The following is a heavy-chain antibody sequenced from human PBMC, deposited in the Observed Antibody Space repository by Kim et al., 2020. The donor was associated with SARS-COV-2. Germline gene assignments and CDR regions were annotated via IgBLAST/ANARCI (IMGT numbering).Heavy chain of an antibody. V-gene: IGHV3-33*01. CDR1: GFTFSSYG. Sequence: GGSLRLSCAASGFTFSSYGMHWVRQAPGKGLEWVAVIWYDGSNKYYADSVKGRFTISRDNSKNTLYLQMNSLRAEDTAVYYCARDRYYYDSSGYYSYYYGMDVWGQGTTVTVSS. D-gene: IGHD3-22*01. CDR2: IWYDGSNK. CDR3: ARDRYYYDSSGYYSYYYGMDV. J-gene: IGHJ6*02.